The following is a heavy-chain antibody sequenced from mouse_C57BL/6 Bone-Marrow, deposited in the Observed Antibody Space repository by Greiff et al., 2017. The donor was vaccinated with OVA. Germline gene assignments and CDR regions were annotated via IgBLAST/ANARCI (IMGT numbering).Heavy chain of an antibody. CDR2: INPYNGGT. CDR3: ASGNYQAWFAY. D-gene: IGHD2-1*01. CDR1: GYTFTDYY. J-gene: IGHJ3*01. V-gene: IGHV1-19*01. Sequence: LMKPGASVKMSCKASGYTFTDYYMNWVKQSHGKSLEWIGVINPYNGGTSYNQKFKGKATLTVDKSSSTAYMELNSLTSEDSAVYYCASGNYQAWFAYWGQGTLVTVSA.